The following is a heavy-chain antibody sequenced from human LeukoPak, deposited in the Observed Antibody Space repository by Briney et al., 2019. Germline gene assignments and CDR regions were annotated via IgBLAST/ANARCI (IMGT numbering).Heavy chain of an antibody. Sequence: GGSLRLSCAASGFTFSSYGMNWVRQAPGKGLEWVSSISSSSSYIYYADSVKGRFTISRDNAKNSLYLQMNSLRAEDTAVYYCARKPARWNFDYWGQGTLVTVSS. D-gene: IGHD5-24*01. CDR2: ISSSSSYI. V-gene: IGHV3-21*01. J-gene: IGHJ4*02. CDR3: ARKPARWNFDY. CDR1: GFTFSSYG.